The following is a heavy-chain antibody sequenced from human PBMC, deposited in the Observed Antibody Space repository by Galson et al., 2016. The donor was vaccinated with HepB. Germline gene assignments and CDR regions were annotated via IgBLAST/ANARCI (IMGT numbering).Heavy chain of an antibody. CDR3: TKGFPEYDVFDI. Sequence: SLRLSCAASGFTFSSYGMHWVRQAPGKGLDWVAVIWYDGINKYYADSVKGRFTISRDNSKNTLYLQMNSLKAEDTAVYYCTKGFPEYDVFDIWGQGTLVTVSS. D-gene: IGHD1-14*01. V-gene: IGHV3-33*06. CDR1: GFTFSSYG. CDR2: IWYDGINK. J-gene: IGHJ3*02.